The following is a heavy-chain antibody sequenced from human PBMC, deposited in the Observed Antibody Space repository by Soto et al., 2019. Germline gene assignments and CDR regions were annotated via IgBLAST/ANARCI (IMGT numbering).Heavy chain of an antibody. Sequence: ASVQVSCKASGYTFTSYAMHWVRQAPGQRLEWMGWINAGNGNTKYSQKFQGRVTITRDTSASTAYMELSSLRSEDTAVYYCARDPVGYCSSTSCYYHYYGMDVWGQGTTVTVSS. CDR1: GYTFTSYA. V-gene: IGHV1-3*01. CDR2: INAGNGNT. J-gene: IGHJ6*02. D-gene: IGHD2-2*01. CDR3: ARDPVGYCSSTSCYYHYYGMDV.